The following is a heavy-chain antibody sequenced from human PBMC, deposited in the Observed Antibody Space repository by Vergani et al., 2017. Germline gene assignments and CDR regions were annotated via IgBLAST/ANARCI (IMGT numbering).Heavy chain of an antibody. V-gene: IGHV5-51*01. CDR2: IYPGDPDT. Sequence: EVELVQSGPEMRKPGESLTISCKGSEYSFGNYWIGWVRQMPGKGLEWMGIIYPGDPDTRYSQTFQGQVTISADKTISTALLQWDSLKASDTALYYCARHTTYTDSWGPGTLVIVSS. CDR1: EYSFGNYW. CDR3: ARHTTYTDS. J-gene: IGHJ4*02. D-gene: IGHD1-1*01.